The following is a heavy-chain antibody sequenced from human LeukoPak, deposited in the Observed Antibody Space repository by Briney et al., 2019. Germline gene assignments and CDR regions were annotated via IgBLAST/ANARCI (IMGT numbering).Heavy chain of an antibody. Sequence: SETLSLTCSVSGYSISSGYYWGWIQQPPGKGLEWIGSIYHSGSTYYNPSLKSRVTISVDTSKNQFSLKLSSVTAADTAVYYCARGNGGNSDYWGQGTLVTVSS. V-gene: IGHV4-38-2*02. CDR3: ARGNGGNSDY. CDR2: IYHSGST. D-gene: IGHD4-23*01. J-gene: IGHJ4*02. CDR1: GYSISSGYY.